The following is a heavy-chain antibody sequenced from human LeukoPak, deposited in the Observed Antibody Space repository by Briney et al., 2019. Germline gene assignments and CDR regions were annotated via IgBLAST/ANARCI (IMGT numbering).Heavy chain of an antibody. D-gene: IGHD6-25*01. V-gene: IGHV4-39*07. CDR2: IFDGETT. J-gene: IGHJ4*01. CDR1: GGSISNGDYY. Sequence: PSETLSLTCSVSGGSISNGDYYWGWIRQAPGKGLEWIGSIFDGETTHYNPSLKNRATISVDTSKNQFSLKLTSVTAVDATMYYCTRQLPTAAADTRGYFDYWGQGTVVTVSS. CDR3: TRQLPTAAADTRGYFDY.